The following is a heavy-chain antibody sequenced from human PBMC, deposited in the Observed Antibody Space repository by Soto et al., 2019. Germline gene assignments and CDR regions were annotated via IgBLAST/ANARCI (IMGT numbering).Heavy chain of an antibody. V-gene: IGHV1-69*02. Sequence: VASVKVSCKASGGTFSSYTISWVRQAPGQGLEWMGRIIPILGIANYAQKFQGRVTITADKSTSTAYMELSSLRSEDTAVYYCATDTTEDAFEIWGQGTMVTVSS. J-gene: IGHJ3*02. D-gene: IGHD4-17*01. CDR1: GGTFSSYT. CDR2: IIPILGIA. CDR3: ATDTTEDAFEI.